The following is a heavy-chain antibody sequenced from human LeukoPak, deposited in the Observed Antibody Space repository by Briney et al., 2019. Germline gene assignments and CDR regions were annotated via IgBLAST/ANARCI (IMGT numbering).Heavy chain of an antibody. V-gene: IGHV4-61*02. D-gene: IGHD2-15*01. Sequence: SQTLSLTCTVSGGSISSGSYYWSWIRQPAGKGLEWIGRIYTSGSTNYNPSLKSRVTISVDTSKNQFSRKLSSVTAADTAVYYCAREYCSGGSCYSDYWGQGTLVTVSS. J-gene: IGHJ4*02. CDR2: IYTSGST. CDR3: AREYCSGGSCYSDY. CDR1: GGSISSGSYY.